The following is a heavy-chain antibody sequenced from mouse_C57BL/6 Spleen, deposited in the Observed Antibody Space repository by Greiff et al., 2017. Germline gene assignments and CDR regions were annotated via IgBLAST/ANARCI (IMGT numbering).Heavy chain of an antibody. CDR2: IDPSDSYT. Sequence: QVQLQQSGAELVMPGASVKLSCKASGYTFTSYWMHWVKQRPGQGLEWIGEIDPSDSYTNYNQKFKGKSTLTLDKSSSTAYMQLSSLTSEDSAVFYCARFYYSSNPHYAVDYWGQGTTVTVSS. D-gene: IGHD1-1*01. J-gene: IGHJ4*01. CDR3: ARFYYSSNPHYAVDY. CDR1: GYTFTSYW. V-gene: IGHV1-69*01.